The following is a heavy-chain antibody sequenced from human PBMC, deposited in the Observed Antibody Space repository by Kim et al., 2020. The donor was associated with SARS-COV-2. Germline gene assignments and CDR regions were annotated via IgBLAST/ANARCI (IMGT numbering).Heavy chain of an antibody. CDR3: ARGGSSGWYR. D-gene: IGHD6-19*01. Sequence: SETLSLTCTVSGGSISSSSYYWGWIRQPPGKGLEWIGSIYYSGSTYYNPSLKSRVTISVDTSKNQFSLKLSSVTAADTAVYYCARGGSSGWYRWGQGTLVTVSS. V-gene: IGHV4-39*01. CDR1: GGSISSSSYY. CDR2: IYYSGST. J-gene: IGHJ4*02.